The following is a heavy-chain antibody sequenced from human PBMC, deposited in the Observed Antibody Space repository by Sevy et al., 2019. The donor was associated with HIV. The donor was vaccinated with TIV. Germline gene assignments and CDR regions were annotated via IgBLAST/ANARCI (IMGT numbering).Heavy chain of an antibody. CDR3: ARGYCGGGSCTAFDP. CDR1: GFSICNNY. CDR2: MYSGGSP. Sequence: GGSLRLSCAASGFSICNNYTAWVRQAPGKGLEWVSVMYSGGSPYYADSVKGRFALSRDMSKNTVYLQMNSLRAEDTAVYYCARGYCGGGSCTAFDPWGQGTLVTVSS. J-gene: IGHJ5*02. V-gene: IGHV3-53*01. D-gene: IGHD2-15*01.